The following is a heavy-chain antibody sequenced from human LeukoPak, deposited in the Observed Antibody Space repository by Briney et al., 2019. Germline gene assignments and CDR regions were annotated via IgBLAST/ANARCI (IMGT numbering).Heavy chain of an antibody. CDR3: ARAPCGGDCYYFDC. D-gene: IGHD2-21*02. V-gene: IGHV3-69-1*01. Sequence: KSGGSLSLSCAASGFTFRNYNMNWLRQAPGKGLEWLSYISTTGTIYYADSVKGRFTISRDNAKNLLYLQMNSLRAEDTAVYYCARAPCGGDCYYFDCWGQETLVTVSS. CDR1: GFTFRNYN. CDR2: ISTTGTI. J-gene: IGHJ4*02.